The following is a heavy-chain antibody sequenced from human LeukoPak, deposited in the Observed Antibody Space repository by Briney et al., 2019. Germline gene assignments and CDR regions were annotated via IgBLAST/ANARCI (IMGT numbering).Heavy chain of an antibody. CDR3: ARPGRKGSFDY. Sequence: SETLSLTCAVYGGSFSGYYWSWIRQPPGKGLEWIGEINHSGSTNYNPSLKSRVTISVDTSKNQFSLKLSSVTAADTAVYYCARPGRKGSFDYWGQGTLVTVSS. CDR2: INHSGST. J-gene: IGHJ4*02. CDR1: GGSFSGYY. D-gene: IGHD1-26*01. V-gene: IGHV4-34*01.